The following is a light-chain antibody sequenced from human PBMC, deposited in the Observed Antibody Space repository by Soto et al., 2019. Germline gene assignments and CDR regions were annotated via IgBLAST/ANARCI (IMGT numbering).Light chain of an antibody. CDR2: GAS. V-gene: IGKV3-15*01. J-gene: IGKJ1*01. CDR3: QQYNNWPS. Sequence: EIVMTQSPATLSVSPGERATLSCRASQSVSSNLAWYQQKPGQAPRLLIYGASTRATGIPARFSGSGSGTGFTLPISALQFEDFAFYYCQQYNNWPSLGKGTKVDIK. CDR1: QSVSSN.